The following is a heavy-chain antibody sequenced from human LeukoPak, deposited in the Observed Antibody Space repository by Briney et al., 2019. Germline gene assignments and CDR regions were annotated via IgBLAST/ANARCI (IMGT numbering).Heavy chain of an antibody. CDR2: ISSSSSYI. CDR3: AREGTHIVVVPAAMHYHYYYMDV. J-gene: IGHJ6*03. Sequence: PGGSLRLSCAASGFTFSSYSMNWVRQAPGKGLEWVSSISSSSSYIYYADSVKGRFTISRDNAKNSLYPQMNSLRAEDTAVYYCAREGTHIVVVPAAMHYHYYYMDVWGKGTTVTVSS. CDR1: GFTFSSYS. D-gene: IGHD2-2*01. V-gene: IGHV3-21*01.